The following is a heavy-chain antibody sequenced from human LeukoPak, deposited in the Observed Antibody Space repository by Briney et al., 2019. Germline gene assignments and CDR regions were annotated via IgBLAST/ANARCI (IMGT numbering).Heavy chain of an antibody. CDR1: GYSFTSYW. Sequence: GESLKISCKGSGYSFTSYWIGWARQMPGKGLEWMGIIYPGDSDTRYSPSFQGQVTISADKSISTAYLQWSSLKASDTAIYYCASAESYYGQNQLDYWGQGTLATVSS. CDR3: ASAESYYGQNQLDY. V-gene: IGHV5-51*01. D-gene: IGHD1-26*01. J-gene: IGHJ4*02. CDR2: IYPGDSDT.